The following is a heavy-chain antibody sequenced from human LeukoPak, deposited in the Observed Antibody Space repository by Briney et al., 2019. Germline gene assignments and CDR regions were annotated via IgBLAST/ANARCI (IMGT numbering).Heavy chain of an antibody. D-gene: IGHD2-2*01. V-gene: IGHV3-9*01. CDR3: ARAIGPSGYCSSTSCYLSDY. CDR1: GFTFGDYA. J-gene: IGHJ4*02. Sequence: GGSLRLSCAASGFTFGDYAMHWVRQAPGKGLEWVSGINWNGGSITYADSVKGRFTISRDNAKNSLYLQMNSLRTEDTALYYCARAIGPSGYCSSTSCYLSDYWGQGTLVTVSS. CDR2: INWNGGSI.